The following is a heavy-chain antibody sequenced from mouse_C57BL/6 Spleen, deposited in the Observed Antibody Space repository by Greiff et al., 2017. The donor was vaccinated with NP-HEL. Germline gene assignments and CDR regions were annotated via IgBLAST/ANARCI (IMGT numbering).Heavy chain of an antibody. Sequence: VQLVESGAELVRPGASVTLSCKASGYTFTDYEMHWVKQTPVHGLEWIGAIDPETGGTAYNQKFKGKAILTADKSSSTAYMELRSLTSEDSAVYYCTKAGTDDYWGQGTTLTVSS. D-gene: IGHD4-1*01. V-gene: IGHV1-15*01. CDR3: TKAGTDDY. CDR2: IDPETGGT. J-gene: IGHJ2*01. CDR1: GYTFTDYE.